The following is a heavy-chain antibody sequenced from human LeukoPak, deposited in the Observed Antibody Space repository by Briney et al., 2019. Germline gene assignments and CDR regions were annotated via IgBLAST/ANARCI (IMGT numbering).Heavy chain of an antibody. V-gene: IGHV1-18*01. CDR2: ISAYNGNA. Sequence: GASVKVSCKASGYTFTSYGISWVRQAPGQGLEWMGWISAYNGNANYAQKLQGRVTMTTGTSTSTAYMELRSLRSDDTAVYYCARDLVDDSSGYYLDDAFDIWGQGTMVTVSS. CDR1: GYTFTSYG. D-gene: IGHD3-22*01. CDR3: ARDLVDDSSGYYLDDAFDI. J-gene: IGHJ3*02.